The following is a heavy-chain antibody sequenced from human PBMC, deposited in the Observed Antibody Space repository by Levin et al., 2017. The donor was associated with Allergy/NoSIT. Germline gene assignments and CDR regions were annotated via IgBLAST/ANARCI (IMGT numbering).Heavy chain of an antibody. CDR3: ARGHKPPSYRWYFDL. J-gene: IGHJ2*01. CDR2: ISYDGSNK. Sequence: LPGGSLRLSCAASGFTFSSYAMHWVRQAPGKGLEWVAVISYDGSNKYYADSVKGRFTISRDNSKNTLYLQMNSLRAEDTAVYYCARGHKPPSYRWYFDLWGRGTLVTVSS. CDR1: GFTFSSYA. V-gene: IGHV3-30*04. D-gene: IGHD1-26*01.